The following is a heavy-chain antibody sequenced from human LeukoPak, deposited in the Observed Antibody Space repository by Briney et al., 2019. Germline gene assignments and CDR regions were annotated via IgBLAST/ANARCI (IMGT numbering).Heavy chain of an antibody. CDR2: IRYDGSNK. Sequence: GGSLRLSCAASGFTFSSYGMHWVRQAPGKGLEWVAFIRYDGSNKYYADSVKGRFIISRDNSKNTLYLQMNGLRAEDTAVYYCAKTQSASSGYTNDAFDIWGQGTMVTVSS. CDR1: GFTFSSYG. D-gene: IGHD3-22*01. CDR3: AKTQSASSGYTNDAFDI. V-gene: IGHV3-30*02. J-gene: IGHJ3*02.